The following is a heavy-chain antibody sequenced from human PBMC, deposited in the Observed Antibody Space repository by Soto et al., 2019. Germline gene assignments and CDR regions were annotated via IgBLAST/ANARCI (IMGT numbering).Heavy chain of an antibody. CDR2: IYWDDSK. J-gene: IGHJ4*02. D-gene: IGHD1-26*01. Sequence: QITLKESGPTLVKPTQTLTLTCTFSGFSLTTDRVGVGWIRQPPGEALEGLAVIYWDDSKTYRPSLESRLTITKDTSKNQVALTMTNMDSLATATYYCAHAYGGRSLYWGPGTLVTVSS. CDR3: AHAYGGRSLY. CDR1: GFSLTTDRVG. V-gene: IGHV2-5*02.